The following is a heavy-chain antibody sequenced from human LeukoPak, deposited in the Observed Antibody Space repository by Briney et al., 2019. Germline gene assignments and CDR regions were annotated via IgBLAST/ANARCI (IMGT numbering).Heavy chain of an antibody. V-gene: IGHV4-61*02. D-gene: IGHD6-6*01. Sequence: SETLSLTCTVSGDSISSGSYYWTWIRQPAGKGLEWIGRIYTSGSTINNPSLKNTNYNPSLKSRLTISVDTSKNQFSLKLSSVTAADTAVYYCARGVARSSKFHFSYYFDYWGQGTLVTVSS. J-gene: IGHJ4*02. CDR1: GDSISSGSYY. CDR3: ARGVARSSKFHFSYYFDY. CDR2: IYTSGSTINNPSLKNT.